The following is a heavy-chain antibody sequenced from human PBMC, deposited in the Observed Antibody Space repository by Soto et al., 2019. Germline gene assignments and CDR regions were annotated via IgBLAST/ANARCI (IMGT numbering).Heavy chain of an antibody. Sequence: QVQLVESGGGVVQPGRSLRLSCAASGFTFSSYAMHWVRQAPGKGLEWVAVISYDGSNKYYADSVKGRFTISRDNSKNTLYLQMNRLRAEDTAVYYCARDRDDYVWGSYRWVYFDYWGQGTLVTVSS. CDR3: ARDRDDYVWGSYRWVYFDY. D-gene: IGHD3-16*02. V-gene: IGHV3-30-3*01. CDR1: GFTFSSYA. J-gene: IGHJ4*02. CDR2: ISYDGSNK.